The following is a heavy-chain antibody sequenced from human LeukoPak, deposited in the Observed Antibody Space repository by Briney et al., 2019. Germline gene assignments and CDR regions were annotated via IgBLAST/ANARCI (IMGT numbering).Heavy chain of an antibody. CDR1: GFTFSSYA. CDR2: ISSAGSA. V-gene: IGHV3-23*01. CDR3: AKGYSSVWYYFDC. D-gene: IGHD6-13*01. J-gene: IGHJ4*02. Sequence: GGSLRLSCGASGFTFSSYAMTWVRQAPGKGLEWVSAISSAGSANYADSVKGRFTISRDNSKSTLDLQMNSLRAEDTAVYSCAKGYSSVWYYFDCWGQGTLVTVSS.